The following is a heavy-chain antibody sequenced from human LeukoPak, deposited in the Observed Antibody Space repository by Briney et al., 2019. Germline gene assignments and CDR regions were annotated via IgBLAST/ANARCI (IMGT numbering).Heavy chain of an antibody. Sequence: PSETLSLTCAVYGGSFSGYYWSWIRQPPGKGLEWIGEINHSGSTNYNPSLKSRVTISADTSKNQFSLKLSSVTAADTAVYYCARGLARYSSSWYGGFGYWGQGTLVTVPP. CDR3: ARGLARYSSSWYGGFGY. V-gene: IGHV4-34*01. CDR2: INHSGST. D-gene: IGHD6-13*01. J-gene: IGHJ4*02. CDR1: GGSFSGYY.